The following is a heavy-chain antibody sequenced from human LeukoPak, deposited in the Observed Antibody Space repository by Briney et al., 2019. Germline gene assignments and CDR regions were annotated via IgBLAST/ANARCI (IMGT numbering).Heavy chain of an antibody. Sequence: GGSLRLSCAASGFTFDDYAMHWVRQAPGKGLEWASGISWNSGSIGYADSVKGRFTISRDNAKNSLYLQMNSLRAEDTALYYCAKGYWFDPWGQGTLVTVSS. J-gene: IGHJ5*02. V-gene: IGHV3-9*01. CDR2: ISWNSGSI. CDR3: AKGYWFDP. CDR1: GFTFDDYA.